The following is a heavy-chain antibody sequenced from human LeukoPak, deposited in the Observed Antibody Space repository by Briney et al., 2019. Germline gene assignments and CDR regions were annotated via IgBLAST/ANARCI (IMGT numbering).Heavy chain of an antibody. V-gene: IGHV3-7*01. CDR1: GFTFSSYW. J-gene: IGHJ4*02. D-gene: IGHD1-1*01. Sequence: GGSLRLSCAASGFTFSSYWMSWVRQAPGKGLEWVANIKQDGSEKYYVDSVKGRFTISRDNAKNSLYLQMNSLRAEDTAVYYCARVYLEREYCFDYWGQGTLVTVSS. CDR3: ARVYLEREYCFDY. CDR2: IKQDGSEK.